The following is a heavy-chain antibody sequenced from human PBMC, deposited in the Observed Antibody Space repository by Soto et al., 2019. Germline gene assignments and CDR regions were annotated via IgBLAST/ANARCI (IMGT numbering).Heavy chain of an antibody. Sequence: GGSLRLSCAASGFTFGSYDMTWVRQAPGKGLEWVSGISSSGGSKDYADSVKGRFTISRDNSKNTLYLQMNSLRVEDTAVYYCANGRATYGLLTHDYWGQGTLVTVSS. J-gene: IGHJ4*02. CDR2: ISSSGGSK. D-gene: IGHD3-10*01. CDR1: GFTFGSYD. CDR3: ANGRATYGLLTHDY. V-gene: IGHV3-23*01.